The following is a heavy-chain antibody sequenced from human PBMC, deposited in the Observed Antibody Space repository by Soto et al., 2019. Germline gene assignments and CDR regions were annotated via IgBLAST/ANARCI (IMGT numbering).Heavy chain of an antibody. CDR3: ARDPRTSYFALYYGMDV. V-gene: IGHV1-18*01. J-gene: IGHJ6*02. CDR1: GYTFTIYG. D-gene: IGHD3-9*01. CDR2: ISAYNGNT. Sequence: GASGNVSCKASGYTFTIYGISWVRQAPGQGREWMGWISAYNGNTTHAQKLQGRVTMTTDTSTSTAYMELRSLRSDDTAVNNCARDPRTSYFALYYGMDVWGQGTTVTVS.